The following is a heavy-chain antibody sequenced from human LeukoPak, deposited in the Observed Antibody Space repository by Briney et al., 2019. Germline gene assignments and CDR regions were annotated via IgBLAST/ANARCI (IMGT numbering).Heavy chain of an antibody. D-gene: IGHD3-9*01. Sequence: PGASLRLSCAASGFTFSTYAMNWVSRAPGKGLQWVSGFSGGGYTYYADSVKGRFTISRDNSKNTLYLQMNSLRAEDTAVYYCAKGVDYDILTGSDYWGQGTLVTVSS. V-gene: IGHV3-23*01. CDR1: GFTFSTYA. CDR2: FSGGGYT. J-gene: IGHJ4*02. CDR3: AKGVDYDILTGSDY.